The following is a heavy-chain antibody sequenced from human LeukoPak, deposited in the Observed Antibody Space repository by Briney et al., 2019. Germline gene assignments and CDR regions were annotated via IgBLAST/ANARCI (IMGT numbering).Heavy chain of an antibody. CDR1: GFTFSSYSMN. CDR3: ARHGSMLNPESTSCYDSPCVAFDI. J-gene: IGHJ3*02. D-gene: IGHD2-2*01. CDR2: IYYSGST. V-gene: IGHV4-39*01. Sequence: PGGSLRLSCAASGFTFSSYSMNWVRQAPGKGLEWIGSIYYSGSTYYNPSLKSRVTISVDTSKNQFSLKLSSVTAADTAVYYCARHGSMLNPESTSCYDSPCVAFDIWGQGTMVTVSS.